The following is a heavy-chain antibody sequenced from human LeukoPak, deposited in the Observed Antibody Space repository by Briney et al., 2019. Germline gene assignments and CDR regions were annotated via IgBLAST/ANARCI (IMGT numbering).Heavy chain of an antibody. CDR1: DVSISSSNW. CDR2: IYYSGST. D-gene: IGHD3-10*01. CDR3: ARGRHGITMVRGARGDYYYMDV. Sequence: PSETLSLTCAVSDVSISSSNWWNWVRQPPGKGLEWIGYIYYSGSTNYNPSLKSRVTISVDTSKNQFSLKLSSVTAADTAVYYCARGRHGITMVRGARGDYYYMDVWGKGTTVTISS. V-gene: IGHV4-4*02. J-gene: IGHJ6*03.